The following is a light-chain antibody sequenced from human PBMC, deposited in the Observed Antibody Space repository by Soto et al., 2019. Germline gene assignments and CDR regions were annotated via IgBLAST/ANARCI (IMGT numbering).Light chain of an antibody. J-gene: IGLJ1*01. V-gene: IGLV2-23*02. Sequence: QSVLTQPASVSGSPGQSITISCTGTSSDVGSYNLVSWYQHHPGKATKLMIYEVSKRPSGVSNRFSGSKSGNTASLTISGLQAEDEADYYCCSYAGSSTLVFGTGTKLTVL. CDR1: SSDVGSYNL. CDR3: CSYAGSSTLV. CDR2: EVS.